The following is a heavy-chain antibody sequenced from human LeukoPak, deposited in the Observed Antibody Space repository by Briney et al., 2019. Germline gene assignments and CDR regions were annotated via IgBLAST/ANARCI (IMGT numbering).Heavy chain of an antibody. CDR2: INHSGST. V-gene: IGHV4-34*01. D-gene: IGHD3-10*01. J-gene: IGHJ5*02. CDR3: ERAPYYYGSGSYYP. Sequence: SETLSLTCAVYGGSFSGYYWSWIRQPPGKGLEWIGEINHSGSTNYNPSLKSRVTISVDTSKNQFSLKLSSVTAADTAVYYCERAPYYYGSGSYYPWGQGTLVTVSS. CDR1: GGSFSGYY.